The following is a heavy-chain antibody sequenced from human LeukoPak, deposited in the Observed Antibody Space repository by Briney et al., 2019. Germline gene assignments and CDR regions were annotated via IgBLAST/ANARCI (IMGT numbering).Heavy chain of an antibody. CDR3: ARDSFIMITFGGVIASDY. Sequence: GGSLRLSCAASGFTFSSYWMSWVRQAPGKGLEWVANIKQDGSEKYYVDSVKGRFTISRDNAKNSLYLQMNSLRAEDTAVYYCARDSFIMITFGGVIASDYWGQGTLVTVSS. J-gene: IGHJ4*02. V-gene: IGHV3-7*01. CDR2: IKQDGSEK. D-gene: IGHD3-16*02. CDR1: GFTFSSYW.